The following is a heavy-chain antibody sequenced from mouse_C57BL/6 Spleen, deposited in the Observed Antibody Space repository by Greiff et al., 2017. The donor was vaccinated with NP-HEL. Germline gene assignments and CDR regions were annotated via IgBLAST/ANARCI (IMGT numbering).Heavy chain of an antibody. V-gene: IGHV1-47*01. Sequence: VKLEESGAELVKPGASVKMSCKASGYTFTTYPIEWMKQNHGKSLEWIGNFHPYNDDTKYNEKFKSKATLTVDKSSSTAYMQLSSLTSEDSAVYYGAREDSIYYDYDDGRRFAYWGQGTLVTVSA. J-gene: IGHJ3*01. CDR3: AREDSIYYDYDDGRRFAY. CDR1: GYTFTTYP. D-gene: IGHD2-4*01. CDR2: FHPYNDDT.